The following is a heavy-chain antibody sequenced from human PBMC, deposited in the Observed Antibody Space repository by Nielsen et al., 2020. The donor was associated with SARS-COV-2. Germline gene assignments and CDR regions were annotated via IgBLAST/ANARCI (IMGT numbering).Heavy chain of an antibody. J-gene: IGHJ3*02. CDR1: GYTFTSYD. CDR2: MNPNSGNT. CDR3: ARDGYSSSWYGAFDI. D-gene: IGHD6-13*01. V-gene: IGHV1-8*01. Sequence: ASVKVSCKASGYTFTSYDINWVRQATGQGLEWMGWMNPNSGNTGYAQKFQGGVTMTRNTSISTAYMELSSLRSEDTAVYYCARDGYSSSWYGAFDIWGQGTMVTVSS.